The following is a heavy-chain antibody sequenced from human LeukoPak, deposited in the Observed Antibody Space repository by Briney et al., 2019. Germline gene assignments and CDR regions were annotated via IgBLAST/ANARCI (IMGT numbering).Heavy chain of an antibody. Sequence: GGSLRLSCAASGFTFGSYAMYWVRQAPGKGLEWVSGTFGSGGSAHYADSVKGRFTISGDNSKNTVYLQMDSLRAEDTATYYCAKTTTGYSSGRYPAWPIDYWGQGTLVTVSS. J-gene: IGHJ4*02. V-gene: IGHV3-23*01. D-gene: IGHD2-15*01. CDR2: TFGSGGSA. CDR1: GFTFGSYA. CDR3: AKTTTGYSSGRYPAWPIDY.